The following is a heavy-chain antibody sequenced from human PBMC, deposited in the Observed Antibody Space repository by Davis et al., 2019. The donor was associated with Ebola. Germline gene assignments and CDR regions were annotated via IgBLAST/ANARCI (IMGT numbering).Heavy chain of an antibody. V-gene: IGHV3-49*04. Sequence: GESLKISCAASGFTFSSYAMSWVRQAPGKGLEWVGLIKSKAYGGTTYYAASVKGRFSISRDDSKGIAYLHMNSLKTEDTAVYYCTHSGVEYWGQGTLVTVSS. J-gene: IGHJ4*02. CDR1: GFTFSSYA. CDR2: IKSKAYGGTT. CDR3: THSGVEY. D-gene: IGHD3-10*01.